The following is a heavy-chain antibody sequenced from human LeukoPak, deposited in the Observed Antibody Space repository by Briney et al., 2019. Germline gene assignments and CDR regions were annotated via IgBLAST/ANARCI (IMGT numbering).Heavy chain of an antibody. CDR1: GGSISSYY. CDR3: AKTRSGGGSFDV. J-gene: IGHJ3*01. V-gene: IGHV4-59*01. D-gene: IGHD4-23*01. CDR2: IFHTGST. Sequence: PSETLSLTCSVSGGSISSYYWSWIRQPPGKGLEWIGYIFHTGSTNYNPSLKSRVTMSVDTSKNQVSLRLSSVTAADTAVYYCAKTRSGGGSFDVWGQGAMVTVSS.